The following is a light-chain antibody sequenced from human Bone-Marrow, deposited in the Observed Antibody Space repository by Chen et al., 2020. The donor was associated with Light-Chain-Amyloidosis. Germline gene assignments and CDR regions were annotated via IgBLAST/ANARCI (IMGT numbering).Light chain of an antibody. CDR1: SGSIATNY. V-gene: IGLV6-57*01. CDR3: QSYQGSSQGV. J-gene: IGLJ3*02. Sequence: NFMLTQPHSVSESPGKTVTIPSTSSSGSIATNYVQWYQQRPGSSPTTVIYEEDQRPSGVPERFSGSIDRSSNSAALTIAGLKTEDEADYYCQSYQGSSQGVFGGGTKLTVL. CDR2: EED.